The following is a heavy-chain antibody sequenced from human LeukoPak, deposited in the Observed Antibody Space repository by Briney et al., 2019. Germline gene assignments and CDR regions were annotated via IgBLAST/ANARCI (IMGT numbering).Heavy chain of an antibody. CDR2: INPSDGST. CDR3: ARDTPGIFGVVTMDV. V-gene: IGHV1-46*01. Sequence: ASVKVSCKASGYTFTSYYMHWVRQAPGQGLEWMGIINPSDGSTTYAQKFQGRVTMTRDTSTSTVYMELSSLRSEDTAVYYCARDTPGIFGVVTMDVWGKGTTVTVSS. CDR1: GYTFTSYY. J-gene: IGHJ6*03. D-gene: IGHD3-3*01.